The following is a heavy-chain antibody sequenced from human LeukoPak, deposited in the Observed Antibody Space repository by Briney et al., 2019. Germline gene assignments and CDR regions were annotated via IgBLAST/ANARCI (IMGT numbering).Heavy chain of an antibody. Sequence: PSETLSLTCTVSGGSISNYYWSWIRQPPGKGLEWIGYIYYSGSTNYNPFLKSRVIISVDTSKNQFSLKLTSVTAADTAVYYCARDRYDFWSGYHDYWGQGTLVTVSS. CDR3: ARDRYDFWSGYHDY. D-gene: IGHD3-3*01. V-gene: IGHV4-59*01. J-gene: IGHJ4*02. CDR2: IYYSGST. CDR1: GGSISNYY.